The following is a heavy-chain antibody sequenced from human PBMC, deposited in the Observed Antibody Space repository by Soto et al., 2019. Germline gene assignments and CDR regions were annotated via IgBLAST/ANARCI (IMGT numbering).Heavy chain of an antibody. J-gene: IGHJ4*02. Sequence: QVQLVQSGAEVRQPASSVKVSCKTYGGTFSSYAISWVRQAPGQGLEWMGGIVPIVDTSTYAQKFQGRVTITADESTSTVYKELSSLRSDDTAVYYCVRVVAIPGYPDNWGQGTLVTVSS. CDR2: IVPIVDTS. V-gene: IGHV1-69*12. CDR3: VRVVAIPGYPDN. D-gene: IGHD5-12*01. CDR1: GGTFSSYA.